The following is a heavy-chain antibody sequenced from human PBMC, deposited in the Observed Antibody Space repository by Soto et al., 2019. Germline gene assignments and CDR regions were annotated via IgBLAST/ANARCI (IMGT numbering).Heavy chain of an antibody. V-gene: IGHV4-39*01. J-gene: IGHJ4*02. CDR2: IYYSGST. D-gene: IGHD3-10*01. CDR3: ARHGRHSSGSSYNPLDN. Sequence: SETLSLTCTVSGGSISSSSSYWGWIRQPPGKGLEWIGSIYYSGSTYYNPSLKSRVTISVDTSKDQFSLKLSSVTAADTAVYHCARHGRHSSGSSYNPLDNWGQGILVNVSS. CDR1: GGSISSSSSY.